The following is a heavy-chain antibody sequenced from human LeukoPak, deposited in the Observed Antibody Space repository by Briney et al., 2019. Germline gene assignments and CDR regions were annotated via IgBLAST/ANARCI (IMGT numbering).Heavy chain of an antibody. CDR3: ARDRLGSWEGAFDI. CDR2: ISSSSDTI. Sequence: GGSLRLSCAASGFTFGPYTMNWVRQAPGKGLEWVSYISSSSDTIYYADSVKGRFTISRDNSKNTLYLQMNSLRAEDTAVYYCARDRLGSWEGAFDIWGQGTMVTVSS. V-gene: IGHV3-48*01. CDR1: GFTFGPYT. D-gene: IGHD1-26*01. J-gene: IGHJ3*02.